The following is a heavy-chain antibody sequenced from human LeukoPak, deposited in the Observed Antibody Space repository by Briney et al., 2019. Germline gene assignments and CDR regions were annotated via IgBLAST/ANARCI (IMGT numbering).Heavy chain of an antibody. D-gene: IGHD3-10*01. CDR2: IYYSGST. CDR3: ARGGPRPKYYD. J-gene: IGHJ4*02. V-gene: IGHV4-30-4*01. Sequence: PSRTLSLTCTVSGGSISSGDYYWSWIRQPPGKGLEWIGYIYYSGSTYYNPSLKSRVTISVDTSKNQFSLRLSSVTAADTAVYYCARGGPRPKYYDWGQGTLVTVSS. CDR1: GGSISSGDYY.